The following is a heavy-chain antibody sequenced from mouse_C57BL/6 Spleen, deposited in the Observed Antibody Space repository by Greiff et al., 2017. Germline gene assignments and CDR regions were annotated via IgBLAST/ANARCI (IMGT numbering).Heavy chain of an antibody. D-gene: IGHD2-5*01. Sequence: VQLQQPGAELVKPGASVKVSCKASGYTFTSYWMHWVKQRPGQGLEWIGRIHPSDSDTNYNQKFKGKATLTVDKSSSTAYMQLSSLTSEDSAVYYCASDYSNYPNAMDYWGQGTSVTVSS. CDR2: IHPSDSDT. CDR3: ASDYSNYPNAMDY. J-gene: IGHJ4*01. V-gene: IGHV1-74*01. CDR1: GYTFTSYW.